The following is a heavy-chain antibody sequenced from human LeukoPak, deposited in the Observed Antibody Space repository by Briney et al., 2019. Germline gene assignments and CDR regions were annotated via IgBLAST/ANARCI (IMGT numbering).Heavy chain of an antibody. V-gene: IGHV5-51*01. Sequence: GESLKISCKGSGYSFTSYWIGWVRQMPGKGLEWMGIIYPGDSDTRYSPSFQGQVTISADKSISTTYLQWSSLKASDTAMYYCARQEGIAAAGTLSYYGMDVWGQGTTVTVSS. J-gene: IGHJ6*02. CDR1: GYSFTSYW. CDR3: ARQEGIAAAGTLSYYGMDV. D-gene: IGHD6-13*01. CDR2: IYPGDSDT.